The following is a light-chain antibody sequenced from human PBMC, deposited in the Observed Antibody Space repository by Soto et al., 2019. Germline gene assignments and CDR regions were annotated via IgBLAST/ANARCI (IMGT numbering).Light chain of an antibody. CDR2: ASS. CDR1: QSISVN. Sequence: DILLTQSPTSLSASVGDTVTITCRASQSISVNLNWYQHRPGEAPKVLIYASSTLATGAPSRFSGSGVGTDFTLTIISLQLEDFVTYYCQQTYTTRVYTFGQGTKLEFK. CDR3: QQTYTTRVYT. J-gene: IGKJ2*01. V-gene: IGKV1-39*01.